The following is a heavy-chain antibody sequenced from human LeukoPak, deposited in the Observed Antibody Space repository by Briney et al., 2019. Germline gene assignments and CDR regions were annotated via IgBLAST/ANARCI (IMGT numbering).Heavy chain of an antibody. J-gene: IGHJ4*02. Sequence: PGGSLRLSCVASGFTFSNYWMRWVRQAPGKGLEWVANINRDGSGKYYVDSVKGRLIISRDNAKNSLYLQMNSLGADDTAVYYCEGGPGYWGQGTLVTVSS. V-gene: IGHV3-7*01. D-gene: IGHD2-15*01. CDR3: EGGPGY. CDR1: GFTFSNYW. CDR2: INRDGSGK.